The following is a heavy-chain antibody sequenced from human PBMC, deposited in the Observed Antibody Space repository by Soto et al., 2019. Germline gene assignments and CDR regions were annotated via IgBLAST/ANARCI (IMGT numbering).Heavy chain of an antibody. V-gene: IGHV1-3*01. J-gene: IGHJ6*02. Sequence: ASVKVSCKASGYTFTSYAMHWVRQAPGQRLEWMGWFNAGNGNTKYSQKFQGRVTITRDTSASTAYMELSSLRSEDTAVYYCARVGYSSPANGGGMDVWGQGTTVTVSS. D-gene: IGHD6-13*01. CDR3: ARVGYSSPANGGGMDV. CDR2: FNAGNGNT. CDR1: GYTFTSYA.